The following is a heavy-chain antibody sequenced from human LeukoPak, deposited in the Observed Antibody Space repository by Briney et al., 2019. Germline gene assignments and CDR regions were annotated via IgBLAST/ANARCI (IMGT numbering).Heavy chain of an antibody. CDR1: GGTFSSYA. V-gene: IGHV1-69*13. CDR2: IIPIFGTA. D-gene: IGHD6-13*01. J-gene: IGHJ5*02. CDR3: ARGRNPYSSSWYLFDP. Sequence: SVKVSCKASGGTFSSYAISWVRQAPGQGLEWMGGIIPIFGTANYAQKFQGRVTITADESTSTAYMELSSLRSEDTAVYYCARGRNPYSSSWYLFDPWGQGTLVTVTS.